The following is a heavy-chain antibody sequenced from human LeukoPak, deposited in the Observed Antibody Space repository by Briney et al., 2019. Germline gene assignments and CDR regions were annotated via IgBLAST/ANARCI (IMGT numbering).Heavy chain of an antibody. D-gene: IGHD2-21*02. J-gene: IGHJ4*02. Sequence: PSQTLSLTCTVSGGSISSGGYYWSWIRQHPGKGLEWIGYIYYSGSTYYNPSLKSRVTISVDTSKNQFSLKLSSVTAADTAVYYCARESKGDWNYVGYWGQGTLVTVSS. V-gene: IGHV4-31*03. CDR3: ARESKGDWNYVGY. CDR1: GGSISSGGYY. CDR2: IYYSGST.